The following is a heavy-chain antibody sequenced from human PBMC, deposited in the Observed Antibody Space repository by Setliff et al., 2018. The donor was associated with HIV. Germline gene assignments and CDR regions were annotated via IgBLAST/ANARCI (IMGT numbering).Heavy chain of an antibody. CDR2: PRTGTGDT. V-gene: IGHV1-3*04. D-gene: IGHD3-10*01. CDR3: LREGKFKYYYYMDV. Sequence: EASVKVSCKASGYTFTSYSMHWVRQAPGQRLEWMGWPRTGTGDTFYSEKFQGRLTITRDTSANTAYMELSNLRSEDTAIYYCLREGKFKYYYYMDVWGKGTTVTVSS. CDR1: GYTFTSYS. J-gene: IGHJ6*03.